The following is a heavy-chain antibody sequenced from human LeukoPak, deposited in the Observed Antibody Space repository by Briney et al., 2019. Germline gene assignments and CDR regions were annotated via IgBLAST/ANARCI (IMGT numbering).Heavy chain of an antibody. Sequence: GGSLRLSCAASGFTFSSYWMSWVRQAPGKGLEWVANIKQDGSEKYYADSVKGRFTISRDNSKNTLYLQMNSLRAEDTAVYYCAADSSGWYYFDYWGQGTLVTVSS. V-gene: IGHV3-7*01. D-gene: IGHD6-19*01. CDR2: IKQDGSEK. CDR1: GFTFSSYW. J-gene: IGHJ4*02. CDR3: AADSSGWYYFDY.